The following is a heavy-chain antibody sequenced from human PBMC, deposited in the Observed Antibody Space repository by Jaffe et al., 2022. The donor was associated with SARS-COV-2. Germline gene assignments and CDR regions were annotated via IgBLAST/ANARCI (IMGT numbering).Heavy chain of an antibody. Sequence: QLQLQESGPGLVKPSETLSLTCTVSGGSISSSSYYWGWIRQPPGKGLEWIGSIYYSGSTYYNPSLKSRVTISVDTSKNQFSLKLSSVTAADTAVYYCASDLAVAGPYSFQYYFDYWGQGTLVTVSS. CDR1: GGSISSSSYY. CDR3: ASDLAVAGPYSFQYYFDY. J-gene: IGHJ4*02. CDR2: IYYSGST. V-gene: IGHV4-39*01. D-gene: IGHD6-19*01.